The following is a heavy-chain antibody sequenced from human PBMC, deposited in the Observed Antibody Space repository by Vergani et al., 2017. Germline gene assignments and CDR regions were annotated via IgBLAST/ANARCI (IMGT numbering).Heavy chain of an antibody. CDR2: IYYSGST. CDR3: ARGPYYYGSGLGY. Sequence: QVQLQESGPGLVKPSETLSLTCTVSGGSISSYYWSWIRQPPGKGLEWIGYIYYSGSTNYNPSLKSRVTISVDTSKNQFSLKLSSVTAADTAVYYCARGPYYYGSGLGYWRQGTLVTVSS. CDR1: GGSISSYY. V-gene: IGHV4-59*01. J-gene: IGHJ4*02. D-gene: IGHD3-10*01.